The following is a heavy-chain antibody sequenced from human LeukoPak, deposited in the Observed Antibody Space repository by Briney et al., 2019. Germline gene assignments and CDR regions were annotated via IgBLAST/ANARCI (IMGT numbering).Heavy chain of an antibody. J-gene: IGHJ4*02. Sequence: GGPLRLSCAASGFTLSSYATSWVRQAPGKGLEWVSAISASGTDTYYADSVKGRFTIPRDTSKNTVYLQMNSLRDEDTAVYYCAKQLDSGNYYPTGDDYWGQGTLVTVSS. D-gene: IGHD3-10*01. CDR1: GFTLSSYA. V-gene: IGHV3-23*01. CDR2: ISASGTDT. CDR3: AKQLDSGNYYPTGDDY.